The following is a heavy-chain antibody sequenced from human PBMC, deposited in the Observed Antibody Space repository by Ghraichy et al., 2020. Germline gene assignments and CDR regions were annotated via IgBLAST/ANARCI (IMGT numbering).Heavy chain of an antibody. D-gene: IGHD6-13*01. V-gene: IGHV3-23*01. J-gene: IGHJ4*02. CDR1: GFTFSSYA. CDR3: AKRLSAAAGHFDY. Sequence: GALRLSCAASGFTFSSYAMSWVRQAPGKGLEWVSAFSGNNGSTYYADSVKGRFTISRDNSKNTLYLQMNSLRAEDTAIYYCAKRLSAAAGHFDYWGQGTLVTVSS. CDR2: FSGNNGST.